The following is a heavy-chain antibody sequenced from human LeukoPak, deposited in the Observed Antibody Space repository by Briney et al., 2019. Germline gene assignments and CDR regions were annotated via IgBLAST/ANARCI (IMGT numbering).Heavy chain of an antibody. V-gene: IGHV3-7*01. CDR1: GFTFSSYW. D-gene: IGHD2-15*01. Sequence: GGSLRLSCAASGFTFSSYWMSWVRQAPGKGLEWVANIKQDGSEKYYVDSVKGRFTISRDNAKNSLYLQMNSLRAEDTAVYYCAREYCSGGSCYGNLDHWGQGTPVTVSS. CDR2: IKQDGSEK. J-gene: IGHJ4*02. CDR3: AREYCSGGSCYGNLDH.